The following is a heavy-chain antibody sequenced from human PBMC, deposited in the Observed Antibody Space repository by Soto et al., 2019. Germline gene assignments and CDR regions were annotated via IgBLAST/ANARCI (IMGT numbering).Heavy chain of an antibody. CDR1: GFTFSSYA. V-gene: IGHV3-23*01. J-gene: IGHJ6*01. CDR3: SKEFLSDYSGLDV. D-gene: IGHD2-21*01. Sequence: EVQLLQSGGGLVQPGGSLRLSCAASGFTFSSYAMSWVRQAPGKGLEWVSVISGSGGSTYYADSVKGRFTISRDNSKNTRHLQMNRLRADDMAVYYCSKEFLSDYSGLDVWGQGATVTVCS. CDR2: ISGSGGST.